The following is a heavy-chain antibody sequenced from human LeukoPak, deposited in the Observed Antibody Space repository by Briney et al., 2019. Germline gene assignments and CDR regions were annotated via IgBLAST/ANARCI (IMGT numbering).Heavy chain of an antibody. CDR1: GFTFSSYG. CDR3: ARLSDAFDI. V-gene: IGHV3-30*03. D-gene: IGHD3-16*02. J-gene: IGHJ3*02. Sequence: GGSLRLSCAASGFTFSSYGMHWVRQAPGKGLEWVAFISYDGSNKYYADSLKGRFTISRDDSKNTLHLQMNSLRAEDTAVYYCARLSDAFDIWGQGTMVTVSS. CDR2: ISYDGSNK.